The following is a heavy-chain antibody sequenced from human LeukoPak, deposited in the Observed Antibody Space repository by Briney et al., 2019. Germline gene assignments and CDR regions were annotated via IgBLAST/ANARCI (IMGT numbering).Heavy chain of an antibody. J-gene: IGHJ4*02. CDR1: GFTFSSYS. CDR2: ISSSSSTI. D-gene: IGHD5-18*01. V-gene: IGHV3-48*04. Sequence: GGSLRFSCAASGFTFSSYSMNWVRQAPGKELEWVSYISSSSSTIYYADSVKGRFTISRDNAKNSLYLQMNSLRAEDTAVYYCARDGGYSYGLATSPTFGYWGQGTLVTVSS. CDR3: ARDGGYSYGLATSPTFGY.